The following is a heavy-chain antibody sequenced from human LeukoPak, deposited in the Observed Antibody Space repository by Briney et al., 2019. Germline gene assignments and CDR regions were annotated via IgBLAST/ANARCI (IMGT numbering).Heavy chain of an antibody. D-gene: IGHD3-3*01. J-gene: IGHJ6*02. CDR2: IIPILGIA. CDR1: GGTFSSYT. Sequence: ASVKVSCKASGGTFSSYTISWVRQPPGQGLEWMGRIIPILGIANYAQKFQGRVTITADKSTSTAYMELSSLRSGDTAVYYCALMDFWGCSRFEDGMDGWGQGTTVTVSS. CDR3: ALMDFWGCSRFEDGMDG. V-gene: IGHV1-69*02.